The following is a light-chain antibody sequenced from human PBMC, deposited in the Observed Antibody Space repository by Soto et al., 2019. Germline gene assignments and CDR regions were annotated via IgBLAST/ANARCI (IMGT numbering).Light chain of an antibody. J-gene: IGKJ3*01. CDR1: QSISSY. V-gene: IGKV1-39*01. CDR3: QQSYSTSWD. Sequence: DIQMTQSPSSLSASVGDRVTITCRASQSISSYLNWYQQKPGKAPKLQIYAASSLQSGDPSRISGSGSGTYFTLTISSLQPEDFATYYCQQSYSTSWDFGPGT. CDR2: AAS.